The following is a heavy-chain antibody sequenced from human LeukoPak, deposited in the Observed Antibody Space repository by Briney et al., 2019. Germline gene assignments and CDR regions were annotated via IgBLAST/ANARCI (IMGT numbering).Heavy chain of an antibody. CDR1: GFTFGSYS. CDR3: ARVEGYCSSTSCRGGYFDY. V-gene: IGHV3-21*01. Sequence: PRRSLRLSCAASGFTFGSYSMNWVRHAAGKGLEWVSSISSSSSYIYYADSVKGRFTISRDNAKNSLYLQMNSLRAEDTAVYYCARVEGYCSSTSCRGGYFDYWGQGTLVTVSS. J-gene: IGHJ4*02. CDR2: ISSSSSYI. D-gene: IGHD2-2*01.